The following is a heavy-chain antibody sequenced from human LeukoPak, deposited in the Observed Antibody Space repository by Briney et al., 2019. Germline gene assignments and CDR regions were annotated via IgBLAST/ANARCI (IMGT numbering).Heavy chain of an antibody. D-gene: IGHD3-10*01. Sequence: GGTLRLSCAASGFTFSSYGMSWVRQAPGKGLEWVSAISGSGGSTYYADSVKGRFTISRDNSKNTLYLQMNSLRAEDTAVYYCAKNAFSYYGSGSYPAYMDVWGKGTTVTISS. J-gene: IGHJ6*03. CDR3: AKNAFSYYGSGSYPAYMDV. CDR1: GFTFSSYG. CDR2: ISGSGGST. V-gene: IGHV3-23*01.